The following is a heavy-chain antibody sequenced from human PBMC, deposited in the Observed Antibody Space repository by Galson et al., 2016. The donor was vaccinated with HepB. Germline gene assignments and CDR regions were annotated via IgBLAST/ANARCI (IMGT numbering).Heavy chain of an antibody. Sequence: SLRLSCAASGFSFSFYSMNWVRQAPGKGLEWVSSITSSSSYIYYADSVKGRFTISRDNAKNSVYLQMNSPRAEDTAVYYCASLWQLGYWGQGILVTVSS. D-gene: IGHD6-6*01. CDR1: GFSFSFYS. CDR2: ITSSSSYI. V-gene: IGHV3-21*01. J-gene: IGHJ4*02. CDR3: ASLWQLGY.